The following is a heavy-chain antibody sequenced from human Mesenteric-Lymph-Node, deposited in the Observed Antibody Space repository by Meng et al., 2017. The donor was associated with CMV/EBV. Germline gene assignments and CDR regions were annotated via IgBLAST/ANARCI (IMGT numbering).Heavy chain of an antibody. D-gene: IGHD3-3*01. J-gene: IGHJ5*02. Sequence: SETLSLTCTVSGDSISSYYWSWIRQSPGRGLEWIGYISDSGSTNYNPSLKRRVTISVDTSKNQLSLKVNSLTAADTAVYYCARLSDDFWMFDPWGQGTLVTVSS. CDR3: ARLSDDFWMFDP. CDR2: ISDSGST. CDR1: GDSISSYY. V-gene: IGHV4-59*01.